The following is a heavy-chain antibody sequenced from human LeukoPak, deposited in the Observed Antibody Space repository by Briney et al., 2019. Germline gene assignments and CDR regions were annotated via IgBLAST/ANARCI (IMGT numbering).Heavy chain of an antibody. CDR2: IYSGGST. D-gene: IGHD4/OR15-4a*01. CDR1: GFTFDDYG. Sequence: GGSLRLSCAASGFTFDDYGMSWVRQAPGKGLEWVSVIYSGGSTYYADSVKGRFTISRDNSKNTLYLQMNSLGAEDTAVYYCAKGLARFGYGALLDFWGQGTLVTVSS. V-gene: IGHV3-66*01. CDR3: AKGLARFGYGALLDF. J-gene: IGHJ4*02.